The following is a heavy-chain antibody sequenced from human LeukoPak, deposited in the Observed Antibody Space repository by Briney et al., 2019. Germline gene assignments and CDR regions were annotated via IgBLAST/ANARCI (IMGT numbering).Heavy chain of an antibody. D-gene: IGHD4-17*01. Sequence: SETLSLTCSVSGASISRSTYYWGWIGQPPGKGLEWIGSVFHTGTAYYNPSLRSRVTISVDTSKNQFSLKLSSVTAADTAVYYCTRNDVGDYGTWGQGTLVTVSS. CDR2: VFHTGTA. J-gene: IGHJ5*02. CDR3: TRNDVGDYGT. V-gene: IGHV4-39*01. CDR1: GASISRSTYY.